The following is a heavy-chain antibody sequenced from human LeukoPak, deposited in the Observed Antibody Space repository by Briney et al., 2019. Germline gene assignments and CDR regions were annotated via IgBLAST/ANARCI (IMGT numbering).Heavy chain of an antibody. Sequence: PSETLSLTCAVYGGSFSGYYWSWIRQHPGKGLEWIGYIYYSGSTYYNPSLKSRVTISVDTPKNQFSLKLSSVTAADTAVYYCARAGGYSYGSDYWGQGTLVTVSS. D-gene: IGHD5-18*01. V-gene: IGHV4-31*11. CDR2: IYYSGST. CDR3: ARAGGYSYGSDY. CDR1: GGSFSGYY. J-gene: IGHJ4*02.